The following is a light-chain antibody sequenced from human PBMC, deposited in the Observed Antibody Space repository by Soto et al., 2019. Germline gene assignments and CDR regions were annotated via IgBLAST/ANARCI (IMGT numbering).Light chain of an antibody. J-gene: IGLJ1*01. CDR3: SSFTSSTTYV. V-gene: IGLV2-14*01. CDR2: NVN. CDR1: SSDVGNYNY. Sequence: QSLLTQSASVSGSPGQSITISCTGTSSDVGNYNYVSWYQQHPGEVPKLIIFNVNNRPSGVSNRFSGSKSGNTASLTISGLQAEDEADYYCSSFTSSTTYVFGTGTEVTVL.